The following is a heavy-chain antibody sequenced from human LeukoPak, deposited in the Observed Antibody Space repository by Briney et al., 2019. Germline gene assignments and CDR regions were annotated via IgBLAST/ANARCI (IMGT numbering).Heavy chain of an antibody. D-gene: IGHD3-22*01. J-gene: IGHJ4*02. CDR3: ARVNNYYDSSGYLYYFDN. Sequence: GASVKLSCKASGYTFTSYYIHWVRQAPGQGLEYMGCINPNSGGTNTAQKFQGRVTMTRDTSHNTAYMELSRLRSDDTAVYYCARVNNYYDSSGYLYYFDNWGQGSLVTVSS. CDR2: INPNSGGT. CDR1: GYTFTSYY. V-gene: IGHV1-2*02.